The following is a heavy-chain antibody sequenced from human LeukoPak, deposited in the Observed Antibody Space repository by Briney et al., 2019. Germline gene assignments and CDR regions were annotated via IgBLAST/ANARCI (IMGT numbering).Heavy chain of an antibody. Sequence: PGGSLRLSCAAPGFTFSDYYMSWIRQAPGKGLEWVSAISGSGGSTYYADSVKGRFTISRDNSKNTLYLQMNSLRAEDTAVYYCAKDLDIVVVPAAPHAFDIWGQGTMVTVSS. J-gene: IGHJ3*02. CDR1: GFTFSDYY. V-gene: IGHV3-23*01. CDR3: AKDLDIVVVPAAPHAFDI. D-gene: IGHD2-2*01. CDR2: ISGSGGST.